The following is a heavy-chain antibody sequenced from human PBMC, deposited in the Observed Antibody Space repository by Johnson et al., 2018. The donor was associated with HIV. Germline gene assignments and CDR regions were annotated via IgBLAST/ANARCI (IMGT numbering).Heavy chain of an antibody. CDR2: ISYDGSNK. CDR3: ARLRGAFDI. D-gene: IGHD4-17*01. J-gene: IGHJ3*02. Sequence: QVQLVESGGGGVQPGRSLRLSCAASGFTFSNYGMYWVRQAPGKGLEWVALISYDGSNKKKADSVKGRFTISRDNSKNTVYLQMNSLRSDDTAVYYCARLRGAFDIWGQGTMVTVSS. CDR1: GFTFSNYG. V-gene: IGHV3-30*03.